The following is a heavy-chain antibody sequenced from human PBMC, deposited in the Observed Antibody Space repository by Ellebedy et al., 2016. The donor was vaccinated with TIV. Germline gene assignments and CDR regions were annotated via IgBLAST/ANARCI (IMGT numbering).Heavy chain of an antibody. CDR1: GYTLTELS. V-gene: IGHV1-24*01. J-gene: IGHJ4*02. D-gene: IGHD1-26*01. CDR3: ATESGSYPSTFDY. CDR2: FDPEDGET. Sequence: ASVKVSXXVSGYTLTELSMHWVRQAPGKGLEWMGGFDPEDGETIYAQKFQGRVTMTEDTSTDTAYMELSSLRSEDTAVYYCATESGSYPSTFDYWGQGTLVTVSS.